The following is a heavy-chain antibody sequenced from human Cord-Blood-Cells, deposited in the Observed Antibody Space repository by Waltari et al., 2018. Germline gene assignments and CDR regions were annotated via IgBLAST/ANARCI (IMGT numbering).Heavy chain of an antibody. V-gene: IGHV1-69*01. Sequence: QVQLVQSGAEVKKPGSSVKVSCKASGGTFSSYAISWVRQAPGQGLEWMGGIIPIVGTGNYAQKFQGRVTITADESTSTAYMVLSSLRSEDTAVYYCARITGDSNVENAFDIWGQGTMVTVSS. J-gene: IGHJ3*02. CDR1: GGTFSSYA. D-gene: IGHD7-27*01. CDR2: IIPIVGTG. CDR3: ARITGDSNVENAFDI.